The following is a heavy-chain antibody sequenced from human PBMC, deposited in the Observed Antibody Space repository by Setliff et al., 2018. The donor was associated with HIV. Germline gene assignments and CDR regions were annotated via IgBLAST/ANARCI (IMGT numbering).Heavy chain of an antibody. Sequence: ASVKVSCKTSGYTFTDYYIHWVRQAPGQGLEWMGWINPNGGATHYAQTFRDSVIMTRDTSISTVYIRLISLKSDDTAVYYCARISPTLDYWGQGTLVTVSS. CDR2: INPNGGAT. V-gene: IGHV1-2*02. J-gene: IGHJ4*02. CDR1: GYTFTDYY. CDR3: ARISPTLDY.